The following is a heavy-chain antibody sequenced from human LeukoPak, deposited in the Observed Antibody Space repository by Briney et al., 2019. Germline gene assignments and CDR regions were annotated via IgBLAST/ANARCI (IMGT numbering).Heavy chain of an antibody. D-gene: IGHD6-13*01. CDR1: GGSISSSSYY. V-gene: IGHV4-39*01. CDR3: ARRLAGTEDY. Sequence: PSETLSLTCTVSGGSISSSSYYWGWIRQPPGKGLEWIGSIYYSGSNYYNPSLKSRVNISVDTSKNQFSLKLSSVTAADTAVYYCARRLAGTEDYWGQGTLVTVSS. CDR2: IYYSGSN. J-gene: IGHJ4*02.